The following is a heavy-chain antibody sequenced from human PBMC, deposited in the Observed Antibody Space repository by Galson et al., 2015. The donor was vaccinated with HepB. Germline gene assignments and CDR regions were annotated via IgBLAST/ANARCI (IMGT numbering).Heavy chain of an antibody. V-gene: IGHV1-46*01. J-gene: IGHJ4*02. CDR1: GYTLTNYP. Sequence: SVKVSCKASGYTLTNYPFHWVRQAPEQGPEWMGKIFAGGGSTRYAERFQGRVTLTRDSSTSTIYMEVSSLRSDDTAVYYCARETPDTYYFDSWGQGTLVTVSS. CDR2: IFAGGGST. CDR3: ARETPDTYYFDS. D-gene: IGHD2-15*01.